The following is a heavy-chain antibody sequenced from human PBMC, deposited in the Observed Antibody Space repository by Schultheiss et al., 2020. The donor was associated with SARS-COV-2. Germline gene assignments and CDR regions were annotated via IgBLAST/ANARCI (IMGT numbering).Heavy chain of an antibody. J-gene: IGHJ4*02. Sequence: GGSLRLSCAASGFTFSSYGMHWVRQAPGKGLEWVAVIWYDGSNKYYADSVKGRFTISRDNAKNSLYLQMNSLRAEDTAVYYCARDYSGSYYLGYWGQGTLVTVSS. CDR2: IWYDGSNK. CDR1: GFTFSSYG. CDR3: ARDYSGSYYLGY. V-gene: IGHV3-33*01. D-gene: IGHD1-26*01.